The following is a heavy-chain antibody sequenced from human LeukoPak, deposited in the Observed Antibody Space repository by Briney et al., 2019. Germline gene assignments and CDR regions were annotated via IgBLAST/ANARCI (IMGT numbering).Heavy chain of an antibody. Sequence: GGSLRLSCAASGFTFTSYSMNWVRQAPGKGLEWVSTISGGGGSTYYADSVKGRFTISRDNSRNTLYLQVNSLRAEDTAVYYCAKGGKWDVTPFDYWGQGTLVTVSS. D-gene: IGHD1-26*01. CDR2: ISGGGGST. CDR3: AKGGKWDVTPFDY. V-gene: IGHV3-23*01. J-gene: IGHJ4*02. CDR1: GFTFTSYS.